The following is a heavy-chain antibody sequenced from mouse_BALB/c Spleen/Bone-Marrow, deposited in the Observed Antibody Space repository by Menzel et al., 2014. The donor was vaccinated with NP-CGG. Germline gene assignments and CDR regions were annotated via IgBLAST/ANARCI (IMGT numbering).Heavy chain of an antibody. CDR3: ARDVPPYDVGNFDY. D-gene: IGHD2-14*01. V-gene: IGHV5-17*02. CDR1: GFTFSSFG. J-gene: IGHJ2*01. CDR2: ISSGSSTI. Sequence: EVMLVESGGGLVQPGGSRKLSCAASGFTFSSFGMHWVRQAPEKGLEWVAYISSGSSTIYYADTVKGRFTISRDNPKNTLFLQMTSLRSEDTAMYYCARDVPPYDVGNFDYWGQGTTLTVSS.